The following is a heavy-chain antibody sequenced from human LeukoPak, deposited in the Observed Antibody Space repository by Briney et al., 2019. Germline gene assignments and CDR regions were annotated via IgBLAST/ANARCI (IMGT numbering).Heavy chain of an antibody. CDR2: ISGSADNT. D-gene: IGHD3-22*01. CDR1: GFTFSKYG. V-gene: IGHV3-23*01. Sequence: GGSLRLSCAASGFTFSKYGMSWVRQAPGKGPEWVSAISGSADNTYYADSVKGRFTISRDNSKNTLYLQMNSLRAEDTAVYYCAKISYHYHSSGYYLDYFDSWGQGTLVTVSS. CDR3: AKISYHYHSSGYYLDYFDS. J-gene: IGHJ4*02.